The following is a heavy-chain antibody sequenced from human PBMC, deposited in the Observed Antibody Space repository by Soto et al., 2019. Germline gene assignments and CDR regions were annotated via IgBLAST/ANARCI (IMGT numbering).Heavy chain of an antibody. V-gene: IGHV3-23*01. Sequence: EVQLLQSGGGLVQPGGSLRLSCVASGFTFNNYAMNWVRQAPGKGLEWVSGLSGSGTSTEYADPVKGRFTISRDNSKSTLYLQMNSLRAEDTAIYFCARSFDFWGQGTLVTVSS. CDR2: LSGSGTST. CDR3: ARSFDF. J-gene: IGHJ4*02. CDR1: GFTFNNYA.